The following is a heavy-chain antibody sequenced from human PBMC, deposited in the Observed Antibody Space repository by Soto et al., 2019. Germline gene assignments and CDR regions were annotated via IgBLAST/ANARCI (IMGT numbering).Heavy chain of an antibody. Sequence: GGSLRLSCAASGFTFSSYAMHWVRQAPGTGLEWEAVISYDGSKKYYADSVKGRFTISRDNSKNTLYLQMNSLRAEDTAVYYCASIIITFCGVPDWGQGTLVTVSS. CDR2: ISYDGSKK. J-gene: IGHJ4*02. CDR3: ASIIITFCGVPD. CDR1: GFTFSSYA. V-gene: IGHV3-30-3*01. D-gene: IGHD3-16*01.